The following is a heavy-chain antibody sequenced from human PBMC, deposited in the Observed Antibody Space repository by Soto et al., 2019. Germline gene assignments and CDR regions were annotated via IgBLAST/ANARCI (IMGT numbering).Heavy chain of an antibody. V-gene: IGHV3-23*01. CDR2: ISGSGGST. J-gene: IGHJ6*02. D-gene: IGHD6-6*01. CDR1: GFTFSSYA. Sequence: EVQLLVSGGGLVQPGGSLRLSCAASGFTFSSYAMSWVRQAPGKGLEWVSAISGSGGSTYYADSVKGRFTISRDNSKNTLYLQMNSLRAEDTAVYYCAKYSSSSPARDWGGMDVWGQGTTVTVSS. CDR3: AKYSSSSPARDWGGMDV.